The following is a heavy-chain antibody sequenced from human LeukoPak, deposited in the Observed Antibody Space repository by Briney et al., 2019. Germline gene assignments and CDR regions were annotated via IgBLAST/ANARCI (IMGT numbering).Heavy chain of an antibody. D-gene: IGHD5-12*01. CDR1: GFTFSDYA. CDR3: AKSSDVVTRNVDC. CDR2: ITGTGSTT. Sequence: GGSLRLSCAASGFTFSDYAMTWVRQAPRKGLEWVSAITGTGSTTYYADSVKGRFSFSRDNSKNTVLLQMNSLRVEDTAIYYCAKSSDVVTRNVDCWGQGTLVTVSS. V-gene: IGHV3-23*01. J-gene: IGHJ4*02.